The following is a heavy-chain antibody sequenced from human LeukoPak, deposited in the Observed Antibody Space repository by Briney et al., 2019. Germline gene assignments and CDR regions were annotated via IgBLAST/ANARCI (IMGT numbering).Heavy chain of an antibody. J-gene: IGHJ4*02. V-gene: IGHV4-34*01. Sequence: SETLSPTCAVYGGSFSGYYWSWIRQPPGKGLEWIGEINHSGSTNYNPSLKSRVTISVDTSKNQFSLKLGSVTAADTAVYYCASPTTMTTAIEYWGQGTLVTVSS. CDR3: ASPTTMTTAIEY. CDR1: GGSFSGYY. CDR2: INHSGST. D-gene: IGHD4-17*01.